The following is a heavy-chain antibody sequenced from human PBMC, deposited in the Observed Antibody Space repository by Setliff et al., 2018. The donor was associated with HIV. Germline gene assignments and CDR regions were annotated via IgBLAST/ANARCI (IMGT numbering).Heavy chain of an antibody. V-gene: IGHV4-4*07. CDR1: GGSFGVYR. CDR2: IDSSGTT. J-gene: IGHJ5*02. Sequence: LSLTCTISGGSFGVYRWSWIRQSTGRGLEWIGRIDSSGTTDYKPSLKGRVAISVDTSRNQFSLRVTSVTAADTAVYFCARDRHSSGLGSYGPWGPGILVTVSS. CDR3: ARDRHSSGLGSYGP. D-gene: IGHD3-10*01.